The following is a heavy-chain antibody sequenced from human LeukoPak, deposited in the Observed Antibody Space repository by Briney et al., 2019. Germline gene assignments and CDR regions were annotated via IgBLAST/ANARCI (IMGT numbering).Heavy chain of an antibody. Sequence: SETLSLTCTVSGGSISSYYWSWIRQPPGKGLEWIGYIYYSGSTNYNPSLKSRVTISVDTSRNQFSLKLSSVTAADTAVYYCARYVWGSYPTFEDYWGQGTLVTVSS. CDR1: GGSISSYY. CDR2: IYYSGST. J-gene: IGHJ4*02. D-gene: IGHD3-16*02. CDR3: ARYVWGSYPTFEDY. V-gene: IGHV4-59*01.